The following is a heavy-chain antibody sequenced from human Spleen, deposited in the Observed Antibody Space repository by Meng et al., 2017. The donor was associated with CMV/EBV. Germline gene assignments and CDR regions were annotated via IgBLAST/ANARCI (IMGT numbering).Heavy chain of an antibody. V-gene: IGHV3-21*01. J-gene: IGHJ4*02. CDR2: ISSSSTYI. D-gene: IGHD5-24*01. CDR1: GFTFSSYT. Sequence: GESLKISCAASGFTFSSYTMNWVRQAPGKGLECVSSISSSSTYIYYADSVKGRFTISRDNAKSSLFLQMNSLRAEDTAVYYCAPSREGYTFDYWGQGTLVTVSS. CDR3: APSREGYTFDY.